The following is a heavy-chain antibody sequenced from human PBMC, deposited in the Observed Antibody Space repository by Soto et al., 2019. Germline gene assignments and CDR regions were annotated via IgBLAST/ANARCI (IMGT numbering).Heavy chain of an antibody. CDR2: MNPDSANT. J-gene: IGHJ4*02. CDR1: GYTFTNYD. Sequence: QVQLVQSGAAVKQPGASVKVSCRTSGYTFTNYDISWVRQATGQGLEWMGWMNPDSANTGYAQKLQGRVTLTRDTSISTAYMELKSLTSEDTAIYYCARAIRDQLLSDYWGQGSLVIVSS. D-gene: IGHD1-26*01. CDR3: ARAIRDQLLSDY. V-gene: IGHV1-8*01.